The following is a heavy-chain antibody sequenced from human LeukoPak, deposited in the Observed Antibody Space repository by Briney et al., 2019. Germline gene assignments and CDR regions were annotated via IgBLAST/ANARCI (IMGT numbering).Heavy chain of an antibody. D-gene: IGHD5-24*01. J-gene: IGHJ4*02. V-gene: IGHV3-11*04. CDR2: ISSSGSTI. Sequence: PGGSLRLSCAASGFTFSDYYMSWIRQAPGKGLEWVSYISSSGSTICYADSVKGRFTISRDNAKNSLYLQMNSLRAEDTAVYYCARTSRDGYNYVLMFDFWGQGTLVTGSS. CDR3: ARTSRDGYNYVLMFDF. CDR1: GFTFSDYY.